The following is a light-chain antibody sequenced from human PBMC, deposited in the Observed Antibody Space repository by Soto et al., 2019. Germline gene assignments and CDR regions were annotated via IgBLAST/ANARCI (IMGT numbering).Light chain of an antibody. CDR3: SSYAGSSNV. CDR2: EVN. J-gene: IGLJ1*01. Sequence: QSALTRPPSASGSPGQSVASSCTGTSSDVDGYNYVSWYQQHPGKAPKLMIYEVNKRPSGVPDRFSGSKSGNTASLTVSGLPAEDEADYYCSSYAGSSNVFGTGTKVTVL. V-gene: IGLV2-8*01. CDR1: SSDVDGYNY.